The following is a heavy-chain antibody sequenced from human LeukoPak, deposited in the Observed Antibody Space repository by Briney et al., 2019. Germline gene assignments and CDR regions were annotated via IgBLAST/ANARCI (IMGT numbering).Heavy chain of an antibody. CDR2: ITSGFTP. CDR3: AKDYSDSRVGDVFLEY. V-gene: IGHV3-53*01. D-gene: IGHD1-26*01. Sequence: GGSLRLSCAASGFTLSTYYMNWVRQAPGKGLEWVSGITSGFTPHYADSVKGRFTISRDNSKNTFHLQMNSLRAEDTAVYYCAKDYSDSRVGDVFLEYWGQGTLVTVSS. CDR1: GFTLSTYY. J-gene: IGHJ4*02.